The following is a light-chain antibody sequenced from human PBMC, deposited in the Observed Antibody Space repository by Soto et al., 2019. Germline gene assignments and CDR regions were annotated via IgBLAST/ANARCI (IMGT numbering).Light chain of an antibody. V-gene: IGKV3-20*01. CDR1: QSVSSSY. CDR2: NAS. CDR3: QQCGSSPWT. Sequence: ENVLTQSPDTLSLSPGERATLSCRASQSVSSSYLAWYQQKPGQAPRLLIYNASSRATGIPDRFSGGGSKTDFALTISRLEPEDFAVYYCQQCGSSPWTFGGGTKVDIK. J-gene: IGKJ4*02.